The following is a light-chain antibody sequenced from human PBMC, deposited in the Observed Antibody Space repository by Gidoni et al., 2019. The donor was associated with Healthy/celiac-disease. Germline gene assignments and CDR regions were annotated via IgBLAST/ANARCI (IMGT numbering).Light chain of an antibody. V-gene: IGKV1-9*01. CDR2: AAS. J-gene: IGKJ2*01. CDR3: QQHNGYAYT. Sequence: DLQSNQSPSSLSASVGDRVTITSRASQSISTYLAWYQHKPGKAPKLLIYAASTLLGGVPSRFSGSGSGREFTLTIISMQPEDFAAYYCQQHNGYAYTFGQGTKLEIK. CDR1: QSISTY.